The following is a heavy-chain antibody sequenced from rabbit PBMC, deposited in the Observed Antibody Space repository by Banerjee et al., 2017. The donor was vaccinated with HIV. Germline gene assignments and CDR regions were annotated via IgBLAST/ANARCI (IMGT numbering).Heavy chain of an antibody. Sequence: QQQLEESGGDLVKPEGSLTLTCTASGFSFSNKYVMCWVRQAPGKGLEWIACINTSSGNTVYANWAKGRLTISKTSSTTVTLQMTSLTAADTATYFCVSYDDYGDRNLWGPGTLVTVS. V-gene: IGHV1S45*01. D-gene: IGHD2-1*01. CDR2: INTSSGNT. CDR3: VSYDDYGDRNL. CDR1: GFSFSNKYV. J-gene: IGHJ4*01.